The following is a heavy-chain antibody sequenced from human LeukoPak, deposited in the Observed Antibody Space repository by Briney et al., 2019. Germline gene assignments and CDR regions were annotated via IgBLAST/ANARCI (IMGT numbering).Heavy chain of an antibody. CDR1: GFTFSKYG. J-gene: IGHJ4*02. V-gene: IGHV3-33*01. CDR3: AVPSTAARLGDY. Sequence: PGGSLRLSCAASGFTFSKYGMHWIRQAPGKGLEWVAVIWSNGNNVYYVESVKGRLTISRDNSKNTLYLQMNSLRAEDTAVYYCAVPSTAARLGDYWGQGTLVTVSS. CDR2: IWSNGNNV. D-gene: IGHD6-6*01.